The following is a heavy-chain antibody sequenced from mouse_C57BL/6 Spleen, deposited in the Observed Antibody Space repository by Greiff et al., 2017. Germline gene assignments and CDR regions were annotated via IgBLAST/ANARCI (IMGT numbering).Heavy chain of an antibody. Sequence: QVQLQQPGAELVMPGASVKLSCKASGYTFTSYWMHWVKQRPGQGLEWIGEIDPSDSYTNYNQKFKGKSTLTVDKSSSTAYMQLSSLTSEDSAVYYCALITTVVGYWGQGTTLTVSS. D-gene: IGHD1-1*01. V-gene: IGHV1-69*01. CDR1: GYTFTSYW. CDR2: IDPSDSYT. CDR3: ALITTVVGY. J-gene: IGHJ2*01.